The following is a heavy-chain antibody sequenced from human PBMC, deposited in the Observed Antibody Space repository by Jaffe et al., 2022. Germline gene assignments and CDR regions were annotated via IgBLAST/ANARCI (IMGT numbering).Heavy chain of an antibody. CDR2: IRYDGSNK. Sequence: QVQLVESGGGVVQPGGSLRLSCAASGFTFSSYGMHWVRQAPGKGLEWVAFIRYDGSNKYYADSVKGRFTISRDNSKNTLYLQMNSLRAEDTAVYYCAKVRLEQQLVPRALSYYYYMDVWGKGTTVTVSS. CDR3: AKVRLEQQLVPRALSYYYYMDV. J-gene: IGHJ6*03. D-gene: IGHD6-13*01. V-gene: IGHV3-30*02. CDR1: GFTFSSYG.